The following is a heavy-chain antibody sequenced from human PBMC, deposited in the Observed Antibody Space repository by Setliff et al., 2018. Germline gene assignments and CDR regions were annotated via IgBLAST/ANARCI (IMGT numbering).Heavy chain of an antibody. CDR3: ARDVFDFRTGQADP. D-gene: IGHD3-3*01. V-gene: IGHV3-74*01. Sequence: PGGSLRLSCAASTFTFSKYAVTWVRQAPGKGLVWVSHIYNDGSSPTYADSVHGRFTISRDNAKNSLYLQMSSLRAEDTAVYYCARDVFDFRTGQADPWGQGTLVTVSS. J-gene: IGHJ5*02. CDR2: IYNDGSSP. CDR1: TFTFSKYA.